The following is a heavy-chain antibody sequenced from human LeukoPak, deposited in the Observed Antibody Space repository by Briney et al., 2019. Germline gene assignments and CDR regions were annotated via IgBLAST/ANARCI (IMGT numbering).Heavy chain of an antibody. CDR3: ASIQWLVKSPRDY. J-gene: IGHJ4*02. V-gene: IGHV4-59*08. CDR2: IYYSGST. D-gene: IGHD6-19*01. Sequence: PSETLSLTCTVSGGSISSYYWSWIRQPPGKGLEWIGYIYYSGSTYYNPSLKSRVTISVDTSKNQFSLKLSSVTAADTAVYYCASIQWLVKSPRDYWGQGTLVTVSS. CDR1: GGSISSYY.